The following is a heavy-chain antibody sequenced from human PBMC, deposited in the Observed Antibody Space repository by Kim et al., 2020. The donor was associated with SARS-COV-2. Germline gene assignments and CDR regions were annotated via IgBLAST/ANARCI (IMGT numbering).Heavy chain of an antibody. CDR1: GFTFSSYA. V-gene: IGHV3-23*01. CDR3: AKGGDDYSSYVLGDAFDI. D-gene: IGHD4-4*01. J-gene: IGHJ3*02. Sequence: GGSLRLSCAASGFTFSSYAMSWVRQAPGKGLEWVSAISGSGGSTYYADSVKGRFTISRDNSKNTLYLQMNSLRAEDTAVYYCAKGGDDYSSYVLGDAFDIWGQGTMVTVSS. CDR2: ISGSGGST.